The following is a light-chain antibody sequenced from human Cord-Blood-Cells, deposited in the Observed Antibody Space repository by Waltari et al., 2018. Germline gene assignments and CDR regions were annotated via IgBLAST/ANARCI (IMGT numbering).Light chain of an antibody. J-gene: IGLJ2*01. V-gene: IGLV2-23*02. CDR1: SRDLGSYNL. Sequence: QSALTQPASVSGSPGQSITISCTGTSRDLGSYNLVSWYQQDPGKAPKRMIYAVSKRPSGVSNRFSGSKAGNTASLTISGLQAEDEADYYCCSYAGSSTLVFGGGTKLTVL. CDR3: CSYAGSSTLV. CDR2: AVS.